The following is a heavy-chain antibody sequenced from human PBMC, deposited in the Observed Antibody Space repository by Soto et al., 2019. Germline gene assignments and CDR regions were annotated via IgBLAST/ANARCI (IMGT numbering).Heavy chain of an antibody. V-gene: IGHV2-26*01. CDR2: IFSNDEK. CDR1: GFSLSNARMG. D-gene: IGHD3-3*01. J-gene: IGHJ6*02. CDR3: ARIGFWSGYYYYYYGMDV. Sequence: SGPTLVNPTETLTLTCTVSGFSLSNARMGVSWIRQPPGKALEWLAHIFSNDEKSYSTSLKSRLTISKDTSKSQVVLTMTNMDPVDTATYYCARIGFWSGYYYYYYGMDVWGQGTTVTVSS.